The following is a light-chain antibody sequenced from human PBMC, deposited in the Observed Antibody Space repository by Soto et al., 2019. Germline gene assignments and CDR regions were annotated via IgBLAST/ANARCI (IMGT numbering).Light chain of an antibody. J-gene: IGKJ3*01. V-gene: IGKV1-5*01. CDR3: QQLNIYPFT. CDR2: AAS. CDR1: QSISDW. Sequence: DVQMTQSPSTLSASAGDRVTITCWASQSISDWLAWYQQKPGKAPTLLIYAASTLETGVPSRFSGSGSGTDFTLTISSLQPEDFATYYCQQLNIYPFTFGPGTKVDIK.